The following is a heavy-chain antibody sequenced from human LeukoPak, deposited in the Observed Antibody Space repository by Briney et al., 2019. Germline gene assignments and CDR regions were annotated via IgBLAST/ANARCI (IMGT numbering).Heavy chain of an antibody. CDR2: IYSDGST. J-gene: IGHJ4*02. V-gene: IGHV3-53*01. CDR3: ARGLYYYDSSGYLYF. D-gene: IGHD3-22*01. Sequence: GGSLRLSCAASGFTFTSYAINWVRQAPGKGLEWVSIIYSDGSTYYADSVKGRFTISRDNSKNTLYLQMNSLRAEDTAVYYCARGLYYYDSSGYLYFWGQGTLVTVSS. CDR1: GFTFTSYA.